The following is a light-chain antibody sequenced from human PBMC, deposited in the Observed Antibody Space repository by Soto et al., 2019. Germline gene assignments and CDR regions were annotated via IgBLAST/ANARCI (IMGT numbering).Light chain of an antibody. V-gene: IGKV1-5*01. J-gene: IGKJ1*01. CDR3: LQYNTYSQT. CDR1: QSISSW. CDR2: DAS. Sequence: DIQMTQSPSTLSASVGDRVTITCRASQSISSWLAWYQQKPGRAPKLLIFDASSLESGAPSRFSGSGSGTEFTLTISSLQPDDFATYYGLQYNTYSQTFGQGTKVEIK.